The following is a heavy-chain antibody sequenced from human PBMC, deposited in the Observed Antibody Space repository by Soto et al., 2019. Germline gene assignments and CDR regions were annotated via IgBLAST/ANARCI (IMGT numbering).Heavy chain of an antibody. CDR2: IHYSGST. CDR3: ARGFPTVVTVAY. Sequence: QLQLQESGPGLVKPSETLSLTCTVSGGSISSSSYYWGWIRQPPGKGLEWIGSIHYSGSTYYNPSLKSRVTISVHTSKDRFSLKLSAVTAAATAVYYCARGFPTVVTVAYWGQGTLVTVSS. D-gene: IGHD4-17*01. CDR1: GGSISSSSYY. J-gene: IGHJ4*02. V-gene: IGHV4-39*01.